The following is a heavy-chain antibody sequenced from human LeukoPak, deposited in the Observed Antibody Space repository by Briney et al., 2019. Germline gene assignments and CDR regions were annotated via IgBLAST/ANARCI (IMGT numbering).Heavy chain of an antibody. J-gene: IGHJ4*02. D-gene: IGHD6-13*01. CDR3: ARKAVAAAWWAHYYFDY. Sequence: GGSLRLSCAASGFTFSSYWMSWVRQAPGKGLEWVANIKQDGSEKYYVDSVKGRFTISRDNAKNSLYLQMNSLRAEDTAVYYCARKAVAAAWWAHYYFDYWGQGTLVTVSS. CDR2: IKQDGSEK. V-gene: IGHV3-7*01. CDR1: GFTFSSYW.